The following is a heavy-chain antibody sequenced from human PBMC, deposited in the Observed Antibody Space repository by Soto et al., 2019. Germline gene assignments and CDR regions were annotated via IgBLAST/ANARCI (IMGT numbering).Heavy chain of an antibody. Sequence: SETLSLTCAVYGGSFSGYYWSWIRQPPGKGLEWIGEINHSGSTNYNPSLKSRVTISVDTSKNQFSLKLSSVTAADTAVYYCAGYYGSEYYYYYGMDVWGQGTTVTVS. CDR3: AGYYGSEYYYYYGMDV. V-gene: IGHV4-34*01. CDR2: INHSGST. CDR1: GGSFSGYY. D-gene: IGHD3-10*01. J-gene: IGHJ6*02.